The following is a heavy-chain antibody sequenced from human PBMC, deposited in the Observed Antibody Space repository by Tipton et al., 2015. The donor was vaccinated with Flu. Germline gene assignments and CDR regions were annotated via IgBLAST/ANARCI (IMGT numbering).Heavy chain of an antibody. CDR1: GGSINSYY. Sequence: TLSLTCTVSGGSINSYYWSWIRQPAGKGLEWIGRIYSSGSTNYNPSLKSRVTMLVDTSKNQFSLKMSSVTAADTAVYYCARFSVRGESDYWGPGTLVTV. D-gene: IGHD3-10*01. J-gene: IGHJ4*02. V-gene: IGHV4-4*07. CDR2: IYSSGST. CDR3: ARFSVRGESDY.